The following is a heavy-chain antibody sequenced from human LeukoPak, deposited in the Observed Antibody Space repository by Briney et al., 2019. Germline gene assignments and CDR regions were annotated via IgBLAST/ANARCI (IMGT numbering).Heavy chain of an antibody. CDR2: IYYSGST. Sequence: SETLSLTCTVSGGSISSYYWSWIRQPPGKGLEWIGYIYYSGSTNYNPSLKSRVTISVDTSKNQFSLKLSSVTAADTAVYYCARVAHDFWSGYPYYYYYYYMDVWGKGTTVTVSS. CDR1: GGSISSYY. CDR3: ARVAHDFWSGYPYYYYYYYMDV. D-gene: IGHD3-3*01. J-gene: IGHJ6*03. V-gene: IGHV4-59*01.